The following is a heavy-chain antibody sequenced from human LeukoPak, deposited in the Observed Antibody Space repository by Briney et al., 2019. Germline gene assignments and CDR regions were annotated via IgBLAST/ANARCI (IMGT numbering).Heavy chain of an antibody. J-gene: IGHJ4*02. Sequence: GGSLRLSCAASGFTFSNYWMSWVRQAPGKGLEWVASIRHDGSVNHYVDSVKGRFTISRDNAKNSLFLQMNSLRVEDTGVYSCXIDYGDYLDYWGQGTLVTVSS. CDR2: IRHDGSVN. V-gene: IGHV3-7*01. CDR1: GFTFSNYW. CDR3: XIDYGDYLDY. D-gene: IGHD4-17*01.